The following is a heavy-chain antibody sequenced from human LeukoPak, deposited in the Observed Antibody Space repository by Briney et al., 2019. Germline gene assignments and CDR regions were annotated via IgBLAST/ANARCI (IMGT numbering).Heavy chain of an antibody. Sequence: GASVKVSCKASGYTFTGYYLHWVRQAPGQEPEWMAWINPNSGDTKYAQKFQGRVTMTRDTSISTAYMEVSSLISDDTAVYYCARGSPYDSGRPLGRVVWGQGTPVTVSS. J-gene: IGHJ6*02. CDR3: ARGSPYDSGRPLGRVV. D-gene: IGHD3-10*01. CDR2: INPNSGDT. V-gene: IGHV1-2*02. CDR1: GYTFTGYY.